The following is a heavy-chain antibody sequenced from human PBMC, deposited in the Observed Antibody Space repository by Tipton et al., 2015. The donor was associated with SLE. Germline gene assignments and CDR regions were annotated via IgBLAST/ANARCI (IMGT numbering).Heavy chain of an antibody. CDR3: ARVPDH. D-gene: IGHD2-2*01. J-gene: IGHJ4*02. CDR2: IYHSGST. Sequence: TLSLTCAVSGYSLRSGYYWGWIRQPPGKGLEWIGSIYHSGSTYYNPSLKSRVTISVDTSKNQFSLKLSSVTAADTAVYYCARVPDHWGQGTLVTVSS. CDR1: GYSLRSGYY. V-gene: IGHV4-38-2*01.